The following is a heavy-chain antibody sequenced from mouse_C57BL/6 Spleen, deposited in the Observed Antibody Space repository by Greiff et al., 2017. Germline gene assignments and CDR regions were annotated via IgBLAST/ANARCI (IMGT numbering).Heavy chain of an antibody. CDR3: ASKLLAY. Sequence: VKLLESGAELMKPGASVKLSCKATGYTFTGYWIEWVKQRPGHGLEWIGEILPGSGSTNYNEKFKGKATFTTDTSSNTAYMQLSILTTEDSAIYYCASKLLAYWGQGTLVTVSA. CDR2: ILPGSGST. V-gene: IGHV1-9*01. D-gene: IGHD1-1*01. J-gene: IGHJ3*01. CDR1: GYTFTGYW.